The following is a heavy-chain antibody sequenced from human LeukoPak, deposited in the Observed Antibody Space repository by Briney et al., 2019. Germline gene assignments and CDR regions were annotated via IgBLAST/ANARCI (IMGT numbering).Heavy chain of an antibody. J-gene: IGHJ4*02. CDR2: IHTSGST. CDR3: TRGSGGGSSVD. D-gene: IGHD6-19*01. V-gene: IGHV4-4*07. Sequence: PSETLSLTCTVSGGSISSYYWSWLRQPAGKGLEWIGRIHTSGSTNYNPSLKSGVTTSVDTSNSQFSLKLSYMTAADTAVYYCTRGSGGGSSVDWGQGTLVTVSS. CDR1: GGSISSYY.